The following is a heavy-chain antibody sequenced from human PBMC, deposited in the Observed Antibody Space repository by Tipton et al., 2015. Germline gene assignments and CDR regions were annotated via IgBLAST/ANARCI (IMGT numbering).Heavy chain of an antibody. CDR2: ISTYNGNT. CDR1: GYTFTSYG. J-gene: IGHJ4*02. V-gene: IGHV1-18*01. Sequence: QVQLVQSGAEVKKPGASVKVSCKASGYTFTSYGISWVRQAPGQGLEWMGWISTYNGNTNYAQKLQGRVTMTTDTSTSTAYMEVRSLRSDDTAVYYCARDHGVYSFGWDHGMDSWGQGTLVTVSS. CDR3: ARDHGVYSFGWDHGMDS. D-gene: IGHD5-18*01.